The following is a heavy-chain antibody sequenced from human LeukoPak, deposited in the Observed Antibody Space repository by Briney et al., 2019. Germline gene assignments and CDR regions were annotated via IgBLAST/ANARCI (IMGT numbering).Heavy chain of an antibody. CDR1: GSTFSNYG. D-gene: IGHD3-22*01. Sequence: ASVKVSCKASGSTFSNYGFSWMRQAPGQGLEWMGRIIPMFGSANYAQKFQGRVTITTDKSTATTNMELSSLRSEDTAVYYCVRERRYDSSGYYFESDYWGQGTLVTVSS. J-gene: IGHJ4*02. V-gene: IGHV1-69*05. CDR2: IIPMFGSA. CDR3: VRERRYDSSGYYFESDY.